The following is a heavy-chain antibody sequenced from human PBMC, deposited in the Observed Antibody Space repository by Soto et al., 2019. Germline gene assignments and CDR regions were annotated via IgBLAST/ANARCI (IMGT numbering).Heavy chain of an antibody. Sequence: GGSLRLSCAASGFTFSSYSMNWVRQAPGKGLEWVSYISSSSTIYYADSVKGRFTISRDNAKNSLYLQMNSLRDEDMAVYYCARGAPYDYVWGSYRIGGDYWGQGTLVTVSS. CDR3: ARGAPYDYVWGSYRIGGDY. V-gene: IGHV3-48*02. CDR2: ISSSSTI. D-gene: IGHD3-16*02. CDR1: GFTFSSYS. J-gene: IGHJ4*02.